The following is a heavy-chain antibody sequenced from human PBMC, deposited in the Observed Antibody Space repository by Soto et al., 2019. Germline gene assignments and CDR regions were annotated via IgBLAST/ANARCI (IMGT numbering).Heavy chain of an antibody. CDR2: IPYDGSNK. J-gene: IGHJ4*02. Sequence: QVQLVESGGGVVQPGRSLRLSCAASGFTFSSYAMHWVRQAPGKGLEWVAVIPYDGSNKYYADSVKGRFTISRDNSKNTLYLQMNSLRAEDTAVYYCARDGGRVLMVYAIDYWGQGTLVTVSS. D-gene: IGHD2-8*01. V-gene: IGHV3-30-3*01. CDR3: ARDGGRVLMVYAIDY. CDR1: GFTFSSYA.